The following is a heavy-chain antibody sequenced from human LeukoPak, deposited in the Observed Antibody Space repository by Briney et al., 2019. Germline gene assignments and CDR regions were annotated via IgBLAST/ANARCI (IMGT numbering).Heavy chain of an antibody. CDR1: GYSFTSYW. CDR3: ARVVFSGDGYNYDY. Sequence: GASLKISCKGPGYSFTSYWIGWVGQLPGKGLEWMGIIYPGDSDTRYSPSFQGQVTISADKSIITVYLQWSSLKAADTAMYYCARVVFSGDGYNYDYWGQGTLVTVSS. J-gene: IGHJ4*02. CDR2: IYPGDSDT. D-gene: IGHD5-24*01. V-gene: IGHV5-51*01.